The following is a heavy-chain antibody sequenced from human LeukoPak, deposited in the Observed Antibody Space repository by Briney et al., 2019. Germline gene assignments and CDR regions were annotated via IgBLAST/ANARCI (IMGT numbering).Heavy chain of an antibody. J-gene: IGHJ4*02. Sequence: GGSLRLSCAASGFVFSSFAMHWARQAPGKGLEWVAFIRSDGTNEYYADSVKGRFSISRDNSKNTLYLQMNSLRPEDTGVYYCAKDPGWADEEKYFDHWGQGTLVTVSS. CDR2: IRSDGTNE. D-gene: IGHD1-26*01. CDR3: AKDPGWADEEKYFDH. V-gene: IGHV3-30*02. CDR1: GFVFSSFA.